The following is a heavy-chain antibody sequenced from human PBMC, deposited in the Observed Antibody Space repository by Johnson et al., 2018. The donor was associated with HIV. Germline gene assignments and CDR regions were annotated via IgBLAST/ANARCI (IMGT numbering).Heavy chain of an antibody. J-gene: IGHJ3*02. CDR3: AKWGSGSYPDAFDI. Sequence: QVQLVESGGGLIQPGGSLRLSCAASGFTVSSNYMSWVRQAPGKGLEWVAVIWYDGSNKYYADSVKGRFTISRDNSKNTLYLQMNSLRAEDTAVYYCAKWGSGSYPDAFDIWGQGTMVTVSS. V-gene: IGHV3-33*06. CDR1: GFTVSSNY. CDR2: IWYDGSNK. D-gene: IGHD1-26*01.